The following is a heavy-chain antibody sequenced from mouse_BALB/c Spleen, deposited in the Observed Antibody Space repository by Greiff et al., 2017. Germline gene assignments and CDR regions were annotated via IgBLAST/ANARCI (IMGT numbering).Heavy chain of an antibody. CDR3: ARRGDGLRGFAY. CDR2: IDPANGNT. V-gene: IGHV14-3*02. D-gene: IGHD2-3*01. J-gene: IGHJ3*01. CDR1: GFNIKDTY. Sequence: EVQLQQSGAELVKPGASVKLSCTASGFNIKDTYMHWVKQRPEQGLEWIGRIDPANGNTKYDPKFQGKATITADTSSNTAYLQLSSLTSEDTAVYYCARRGDGLRGFAYWGQGTLVTVSA.